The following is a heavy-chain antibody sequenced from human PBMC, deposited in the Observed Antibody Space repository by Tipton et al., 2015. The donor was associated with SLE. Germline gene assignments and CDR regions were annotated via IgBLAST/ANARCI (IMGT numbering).Heavy chain of an antibody. D-gene: IGHD6-6*01. V-gene: IGHV4-59*01. CDR1: GDSINGYY. Sequence: LSCTVSGDSINGYYWSWIRQPPGKGLEWIGYIYYSGSTNYSPSLKSRVTISVDTSKNQFSLKLSSVTAADTAVYYCARGRGSSSSHYYYYYMDVWGKGTTVTVSS. J-gene: IGHJ6*03. CDR3: ARGRGSSSSHYYYYYMDV. CDR2: IYYSGST.